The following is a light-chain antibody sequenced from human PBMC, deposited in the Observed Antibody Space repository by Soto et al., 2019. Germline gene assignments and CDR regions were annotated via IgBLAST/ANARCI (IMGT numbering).Light chain of an antibody. Sequence: QSVLTQPASVSGSPGQSITISCTATSSDVGGYDYLSWYQHHPGKAPKLIIYDVNNRPSGVSNRFSGSKSGNTASLTISGLQAEDEADYYCSSYISSNYVFGTGTKVTVL. CDR1: SSDVGGYDY. J-gene: IGLJ1*01. V-gene: IGLV2-14*03. CDR2: DVN. CDR3: SSYISSNYV.